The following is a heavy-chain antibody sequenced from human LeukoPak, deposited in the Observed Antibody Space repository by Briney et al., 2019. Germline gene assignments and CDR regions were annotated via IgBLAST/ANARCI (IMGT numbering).Heavy chain of an antibody. D-gene: IGHD3-22*01. J-gene: IGHJ4*02. CDR1: GYTFTSYY. CDR3: ARGYYYDSSGFDY. CDR2: ISPSGAST. V-gene: IGHV1-46*01. Sequence: ASVKVSCRASGYTFTSYYVHWVRQAPGQGLEWMGIISPSGASTSYAQKFQGRVTMTRDMSTSTVYMELSSLISEDTAVYYCARGYYYDSSGFDYWGQGTLVTVSS.